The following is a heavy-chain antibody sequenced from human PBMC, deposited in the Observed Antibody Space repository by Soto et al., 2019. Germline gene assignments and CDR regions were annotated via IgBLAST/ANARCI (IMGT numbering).Heavy chain of an antibody. CDR3: ARENSSGWDYYFDY. CDR2: IYYSGST. J-gene: IGHJ4*02. V-gene: IGHV4-31*03. D-gene: IGHD6-19*01. Sequence: SETLSLTCTVSGGSISSGGYYWSWIRQHPGKGLEWIGYIYYSGSTYYNPSLKSRVTISVDTSKNQFSLKLSSVTAADTAVYYCARENSSGWDYYFDYWGQGTLVTVSS. CDR1: GGSISSGGYY.